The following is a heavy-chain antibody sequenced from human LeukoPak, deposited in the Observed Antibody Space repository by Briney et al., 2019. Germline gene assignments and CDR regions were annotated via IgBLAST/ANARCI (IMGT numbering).Heavy chain of an antibody. Sequence: GGSLRLSCAASGFTFSDYYMSWIRQAPGKGLEWVSYISSSGSTIYYADSVKGRFTISRDNAKNSLYLQMNSLRAEDTAVYYCARAAAVLLDYYYYMDVWGKGTTVTISS. V-gene: IGHV3-11*01. CDR1: GFTFSDYY. J-gene: IGHJ6*03. CDR3: ARAAAVLLDYYYYMDV. D-gene: IGHD3-10*01. CDR2: ISSSGSTI.